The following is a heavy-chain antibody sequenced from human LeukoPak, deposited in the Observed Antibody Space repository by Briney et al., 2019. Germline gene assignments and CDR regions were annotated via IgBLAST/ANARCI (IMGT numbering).Heavy chain of an antibody. V-gene: IGHV4-59*01. J-gene: IGHJ4*02. CDR1: GGSISSYY. CDR3: ARDRGSDFDY. CDR2: IYYSGST. Sequence: SETLSLTCTVSGGSISSYYWSWIRQPPGKGLEWIGYIYYSGSTNYNPSLKSRVTISVDTSKNQFSLKLSSVPAADTAVYYCARDRGSDFDYWGQGTLVTVSS. D-gene: IGHD6-19*01.